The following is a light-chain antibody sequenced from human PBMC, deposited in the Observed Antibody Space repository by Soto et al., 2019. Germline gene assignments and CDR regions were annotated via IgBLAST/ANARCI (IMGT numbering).Light chain of an antibody. CDR3: SSYTTRTTGV. CDR1: SSDVGAYNY. CDR2: DVS. Sequence: QSALTQPASVSGSPGQSITLSCTGTSSDVGAYNYVSWFQQHPGKAPRLIIYDVSNRPSGVSNRFSGSKSGNTASLTISGLPAEDEADYYCSSYTTRTTGVVGGGTKLTVL. J-gene: IGLJ3*02. V-gene: IGLV2-14*01.